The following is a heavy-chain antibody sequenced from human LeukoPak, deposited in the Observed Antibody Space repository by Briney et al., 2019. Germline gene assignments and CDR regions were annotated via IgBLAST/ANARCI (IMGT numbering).Heavy chain of an antibody. D-gene: IGHD3-3*01. CDR2: INPNSGGT. CDR3: ARPLRFLEWLLDY. J-gene: IGHJ4*02. V-gene: IGHV1-2*02. CDR1: GYTFTGYY. Sequence: GASVKVSCKASGYTFTGYYMHWVRQAPGQGLEWMGWINPNSGGTNYAQKFQGRVTMTRDTSISTAYMELSRLRSDDTAVYYCARPLRFLEWLLDYWGQGTLVTVSS.